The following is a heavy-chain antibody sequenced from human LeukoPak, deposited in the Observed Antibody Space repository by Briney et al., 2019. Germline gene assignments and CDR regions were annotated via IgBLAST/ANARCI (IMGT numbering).Heavy chain of an antibody. V-gene: IGHV3-15*01. CDR1: GFTFSNAW. J-gene: IGHJ4*02. CDR2: IKSKTDGGTT. CDR3: MLLYSNYPDLFDY. D-gene: IGHD4-11*01. Sequence: KTGGSLRLSCAASGFTFSNAWMSWVRQAPGKGLEWVGRIKSKTDGGTTDYAAPVKGRFTISRDDSKNTLYLQMNSLKTEDTAVYYCMLLYSNYPDLFDYWGQGTLVTVSS.